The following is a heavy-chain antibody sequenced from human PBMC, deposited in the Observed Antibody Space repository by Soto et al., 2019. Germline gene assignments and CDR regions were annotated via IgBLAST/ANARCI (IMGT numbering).Heavy chain of an antibody. CDR2: ISSSSSYI. Sequence: PGGSLRLSCAASGFTFSSYSMNWVRQAPGKGLEWVSSISSSSSYIYYADSVKGRFTISRDNAKNSLYLQMNSLRAEDTAVYYCARNIAARSRKGYGMDVWGQGTTVTVSS. V-gene: IGHV3-21*01. J-gene: IGHJ6*02. CDR1: GFTFSSYS. CDR3: ARNIAARSRKGYGMDV. D-gene: IGHD6-6*01.